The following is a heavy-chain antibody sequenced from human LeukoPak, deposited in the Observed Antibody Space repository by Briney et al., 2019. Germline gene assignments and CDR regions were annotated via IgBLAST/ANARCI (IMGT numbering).Heavy chain of an antibody. D-gene: IGHD6-6*01. CDR2: INHSGST. V-gene: IGHV4-34*01. CDR3: VREVGGAARHVDY. CDR1: GGSCSGYY. J-gene: IGHJ4*02. Sequence: SETLSLTCAVYGGSCSGYYWIWIRQPPGKGLEWIGEINHSGSTNYNPSLKSRVTISIDTSKNQFSLTLSSVTAADTAVYYCVREVGGAARHVDYWGQGYLVTVSS.